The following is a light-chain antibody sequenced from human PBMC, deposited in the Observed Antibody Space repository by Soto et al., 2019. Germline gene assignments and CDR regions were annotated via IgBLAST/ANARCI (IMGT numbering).Light chain of an antibody. Sequence: IVMTQSLATLSVTQGERATLSCRASQSVSIKLAWYQQKPGQAPRLLIYDTSTRATGIPARFSGSGSGTEFTLTISSLQSEDFAVYYCQQYNNWPPITFGQGTRLEVK. J-gene: IGKJ5*01. CDR2: DTS. CDR3: QQYNNWPPIT. V-gene: IGKV3-15*01. CDR1: QSVSIK.